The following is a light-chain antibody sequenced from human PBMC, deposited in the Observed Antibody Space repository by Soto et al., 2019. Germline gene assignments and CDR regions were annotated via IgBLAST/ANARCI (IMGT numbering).Light chain of an antibody. J-gene: IGLJ1*01. CDR2: EVS. CDR3: SSYTSTSTPFV. CDR1: SSDVGGYNY. Sequence: QSVLTQPASVSGSPGQSITISCTGTSSDVGGYNYVSWYQQHPGKAPKLIISEVSNRPSGVSTRFSGSKSGNTASLTISGLQAEDEADYYCSSYTSTSTPFVFGTGTKLTVL. V-gene: IGLV2-14*01.